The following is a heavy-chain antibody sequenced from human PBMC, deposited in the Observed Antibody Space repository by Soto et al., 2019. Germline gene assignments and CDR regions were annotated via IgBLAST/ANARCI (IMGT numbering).Heavy chain of an antibody. CDR3: ARGVEEMATTTAVWSFDL. V-gene: IGHV1-69*01. CDR1: GDTFSSHA. D-gene: IGHD1-1*01. Sequence: QVQLVQSGAEVKKPGSSVKVSCKASGDTFSSHAFGWVRQAPGQGLEWMGGIIPFFGTANYAQKFEGRVAITADESTTTAFMELGSLRSEDTAVYYCARGVEEMATTTAVWSFDLWGRGTLVTVSS. CDR2: IIPFFGTA. J-gene: IGHJ2*01.